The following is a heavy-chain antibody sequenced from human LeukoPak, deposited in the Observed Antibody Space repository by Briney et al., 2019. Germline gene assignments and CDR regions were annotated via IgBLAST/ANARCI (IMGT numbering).Heavy chain of an antibody. D-gene: IGHD3-16*01. V-gene: IGHV3-7*01. CDR1: ELTLSNYC. CDR3: DRGRGVDY. CDR2: IKRDGAET. Sequence: GGSLRLSCAASELTLSNYCMTWVRQGPGKGLEWVATIKRDGAETYYVDSVRGRFTISRDNAENSVYLQMNSLRAEDTGVYYCDRGRGVDYWGQGPLVTVSS. J-gene: IGHJ4*02.